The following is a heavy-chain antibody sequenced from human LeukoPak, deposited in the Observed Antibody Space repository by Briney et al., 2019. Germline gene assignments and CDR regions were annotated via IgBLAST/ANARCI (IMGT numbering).Heavy chain of an antibody. V-gene: IGHV3-30*02. CDR3: AKDRCSNGVGCYYYYXXV. J-gene: IGHJ6*03. CDR1: RFTFSSYG. Sequence: GGSLRLSCAASRFTFSSYGMHWVRQAPGKGLEWVAYIQYDGSNEQYADSVKGRFSISRDSSKNILYLQMNSLRAEDTAVYYCAKDRCSNGVGCYYYYXXVWGXXTTXTISS. CDR2: IQYDGSNE. D-gene: IGHD2-8*01.